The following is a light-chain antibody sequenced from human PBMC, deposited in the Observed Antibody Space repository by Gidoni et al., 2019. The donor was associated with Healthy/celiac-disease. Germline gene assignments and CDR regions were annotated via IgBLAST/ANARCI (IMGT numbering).Light chain of an antibody. CDR1: QSVSSSY. Sequence: EIVLTQSPGTLSLSPGERATLSCRASQSVSSSYLAWYQQKPGQAPRLLIYGASSRATGIPDFTLTISRLEPEDFAVYYCQQYGSSPSITFGQGTRLEIK. J-gene: IGKJ5*01. CDR2: GAS. V-gene: IGKV3-20*01. CDR3: QQYGSSPSIT.